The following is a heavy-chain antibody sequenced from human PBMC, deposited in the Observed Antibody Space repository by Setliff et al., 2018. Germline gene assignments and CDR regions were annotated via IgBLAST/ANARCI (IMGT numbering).Heavy chain of an antibody. CDR2: ISPYNENT. Sequence: ASVKVSCKTSGYNFITFGISWVRQAPGQGPEWMGWISPYNENTNYAQKFQDRVTMTTDTSTATVYMELKNLRSDDTAVYYCARSSGPRVVLAADFDYWGQGTLVTVSS. CDR3: ARSSGPRVVLAADFDY. V-gene: IGHV1-18*01. J-gene: IGHJ4*02. CDR1: GYNFITFG. D-gene: IGHD5-12*01.